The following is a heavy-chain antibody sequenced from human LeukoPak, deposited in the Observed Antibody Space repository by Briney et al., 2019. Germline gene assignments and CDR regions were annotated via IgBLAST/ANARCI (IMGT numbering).Heavy chain of an antibody. Sequence: ASVKVSCKASGYTFTGYYMHWVRQAPGQGLEWMGWINPNSGGTNYAQKFQGRVTMTRDTSISTAYMELSRLRSDDTAVYYCARQYSSSWYAKDYWGQGTLVTVSS. D-gene: IGHD6-13*01. V-gene: IGHV1-2*02. CDR2: INPNSGGT. J-gene: IGHJ4*02. CDR3: ARQYSSSWYAKDY. CDR1: GYTFTGYY.